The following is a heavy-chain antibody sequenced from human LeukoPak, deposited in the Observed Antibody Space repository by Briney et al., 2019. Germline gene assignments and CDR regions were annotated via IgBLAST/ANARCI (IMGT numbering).Heavy chain of an antibody. V-gene: IGHV4-61*02. Sequence: SQTLSLTCTASGGSISSGSYYWSWIRQPAGKGLEWIGRIYTSGSTNYNPSLKSRVTISVDTSKNQFSLKLSSVTAADTAVYYCARGYYDFWSGYFDYWGQGTLVTVSS. D-gene: IGHD3-3*01. J-gene: IGHJ4*02. CDR2: IYTSGST. CDR3: ARGYYDFWSGYFDY. CDR1: GGSISSGSYY.